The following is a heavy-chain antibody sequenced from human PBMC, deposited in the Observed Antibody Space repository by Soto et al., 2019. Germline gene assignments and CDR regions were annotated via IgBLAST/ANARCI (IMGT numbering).Heavy chain of an antibody. Sequence: GESLKISCKGSGYSFAGYWITWVRQKPGKGLEWMGRIDPSDSQTYYSPSFRGHVTISVTKSITTVFLQWSSLRASGTAMYYCARQIYDSDTGPNFQYYFDSWGQGTPVTVSS. CDR3: ARQIYDSDTGPNFQYYFDS. J-gene: IGHJ4*02. CDR2: IDPSDSQT. V-gene: IGHV5-10-1*01. CDR1: GYSFAGYW. D-gene: IGHD3-22*01.